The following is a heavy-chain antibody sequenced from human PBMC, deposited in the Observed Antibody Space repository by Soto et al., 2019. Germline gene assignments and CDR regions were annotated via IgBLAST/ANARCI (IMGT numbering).Heavy chain of an antibody. D-gene: IGHD4-17*01. Sequence: EVQLLESGGGLVQPGGSLRLSCAASGFTFSSYAMSWVRQAPGKGLEWVSAISGSGGSIYYADSVKGRFTISRDNSKNTLYLQMNSLRAEDTAVYYCAQDPDNYGASEYSFDYWGQGTLVTVSS. CDR1: GFTFSSYA. CDR2: ISGSGGSI. CDR3: AQDPDNYGASEYSFDY. V-gene: IGHV3-23*01. J-gene: IGHJ4*02.